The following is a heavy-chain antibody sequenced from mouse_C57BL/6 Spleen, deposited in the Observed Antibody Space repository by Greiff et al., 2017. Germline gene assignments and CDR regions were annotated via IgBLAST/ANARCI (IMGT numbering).Heavy chain of an antibody. CDR2: IDPSDSET. Sequence: QVQLQQPGAELVRPGSSVKLSCKASGYTFTSYWMHWVKQRPIQGLEWIGNIDPSDSETHYNQKFKDKATLTVDKSSSTAYMQLSSLTSEDSAVYYCARSCPDYYGSAYAMDYWGQGTSVTVSS. V-gene: IGHV1-52*01. CDR3: ARSCPDYYGSAYAMDY. CDR1: GYTFTSYW. D-gene: IGHD1-1*01. J-gene: IGHJ4*01.